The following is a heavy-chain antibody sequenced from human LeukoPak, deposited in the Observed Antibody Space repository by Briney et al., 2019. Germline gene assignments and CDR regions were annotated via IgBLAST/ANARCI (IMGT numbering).Heavy chain of an antibody. CDR2: IGSSGGSR. CDR1: GFTFSSYE. J-gene: IGHJ2*01. V-gene: IGHV3-48*03. Sequence: GGSLRLSCAASGFTFSSYEMDWVRRAPGKGLEWVSYIGSSGGSRYYADSVKGRFTSSRDNAKNSLYLQMNSLRVEDTAVYYCAREDGDAFDIWGRGTLVTVSS. D-gene: IGHD2-21*01. CDR3: AREDGDAFDI.